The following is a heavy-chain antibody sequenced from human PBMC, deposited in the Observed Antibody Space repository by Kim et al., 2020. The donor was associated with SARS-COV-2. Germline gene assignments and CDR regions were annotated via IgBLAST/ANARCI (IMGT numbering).Heavy chain of an antibody. CDR3: ARGRDCTGGVCYQYYFDY. V-gene: IGHV3-7*01. CDR1: GFTFSSSW. J-gene: IGHJ4*02. CDR2: IKQDGSEK. Sequence: GGSLRLSCAASGFTFSSSWMSWVRQAPGKGLEWVANIKQDGSEKYYVDSVKGRFTISRDNAKNSLYLQMNSLRAEDTAVYYCARGRDCTGGVCYQYYFDYWGQGTLVTVSS. D-gene: IGHD2-8*02.